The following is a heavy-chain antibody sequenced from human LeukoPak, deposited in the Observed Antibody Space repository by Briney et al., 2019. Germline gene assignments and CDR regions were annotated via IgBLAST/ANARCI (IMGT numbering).Heavy chain of an antibody. Sequence: GGSLRLSCAASGFTFGNYAMHWVRQAPGTGLELVAVIWFDGTNKYYGDSVRGRFTISRDNSKNRLYLQMNSLRAEDTAVYYCAKARGSGWHDPWYLDYWGQGTLVTVS. CDR2: IWFDGTNK. D-gene: IGHD6-19*01. V-gene: IGHV3-33*06. J-gene: IGHJ4*02. CDR3: AKARGSGWHDPWYLDY. CDR1: GFTFGNYA.